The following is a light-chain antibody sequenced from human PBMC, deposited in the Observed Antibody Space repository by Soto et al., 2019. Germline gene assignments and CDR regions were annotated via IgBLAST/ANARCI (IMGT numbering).Light chain of an antibody. V-gene: IGKV3-20*01. CDR2: GAS. CDR3: QQYGGSRWT. J-gene: IGKJ1*01. CDR1: QSVGSTY. Sequence: EIVLTQSPGTLSLSPGERATLSCRASQSVGSTYLAWYQQKPGQAPRLLINGASNRATGIPDRFSGSGSGTDFTLTISRLEPDDFAVYYCQQYGGSRWTFGQGTRVDI.